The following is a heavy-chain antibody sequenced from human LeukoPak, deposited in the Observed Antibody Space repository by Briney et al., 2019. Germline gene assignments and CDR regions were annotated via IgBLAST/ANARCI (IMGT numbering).Heavy chain of an antibody. V-gene: IGHV3-33*06. CDR1: GFTFSSYG. CDR2: IWYDGSNK. CDR3: AQDRCSGGSCSFDY. J-gene: IGHJ4*02. Sequence: GGSLRLSCAASGFTFSSYGMHWVRQAPGKGLEWVAVIWYDGSNKCYADSVKGRFTISRDNSKNTLYLQMNNLRAEDTAVYYCAQDRCSGGSCSFDYWGQGTLVTVSS. D-gene: IGHD2-15*01.